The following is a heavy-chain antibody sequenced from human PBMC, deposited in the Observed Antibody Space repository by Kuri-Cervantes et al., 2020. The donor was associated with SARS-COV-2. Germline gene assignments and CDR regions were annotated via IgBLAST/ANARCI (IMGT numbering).Heavy chain of an antibody. Sequence: SVKVSCKASGGTFSSYAISWVRQAPGQGLEWMGGIIPIFGTANYAQKFQGRVTITTDESISTAYMELSRLRSDDTAVYYCARDRLPITIFGVVINFQHWGQGTLVTVSS. V-gene: IGHV1-69*05. D-gene: IGHD3-3*01. CDR2: IIPIFGTA. CDR3: ARDRLPITIFGVVINFQH. J-gene: IGHJ1*01. CDR1: GGTFSSYA.